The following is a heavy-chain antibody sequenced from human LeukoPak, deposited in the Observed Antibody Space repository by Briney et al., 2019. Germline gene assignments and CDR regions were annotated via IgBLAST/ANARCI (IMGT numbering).Heavy chain of an antibody. V-gene: IGHV1-18*01. CDR1: GYTFTTYG. J-gene: IGHJ4*02. D-gene: IGHD3-10*01. CDR2: ITTYSGDT. Sequence: GASVKVSCKASGYTFTTYGLSWVRQAPGQGLEWMGWITTYSGDTDYARKLQGRVTMTADTSTSTAYMELRSLRSDDTAVYYCAIVLPYFGYWGQGTLLTVSS. CDR3: AIVLPYFGY.